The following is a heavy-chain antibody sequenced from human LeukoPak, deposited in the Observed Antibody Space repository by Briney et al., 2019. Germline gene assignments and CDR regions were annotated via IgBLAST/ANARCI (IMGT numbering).Heavy chain of an antibody. CDR2: IIPIFGTA. J-gene: IGHJ3*02. CDR1: GGTFSSYA. D-gene: IGHD1-26*01. V-gene: IGHV1-69*05. Sequence: SVKVSCKASGGTFSSYAISWVRQAPGQGLEWMGRIIPIFGTANYAQKFQGRVTITTDESTSTAYMELSSLRSEDTAVYYCAGGHSGSPSFDIWGQGTMVTVSS. CDR3: AGGHSGSPSFDI.